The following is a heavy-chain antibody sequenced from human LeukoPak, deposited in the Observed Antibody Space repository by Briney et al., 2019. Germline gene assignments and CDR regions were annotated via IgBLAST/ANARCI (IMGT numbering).Heavy chain of an antibody. D-gene: IGHD3-10*01. J-gene: IGHJ4*02. CDR2: ISSSSSTI. V-gene: IGHV3-48*01. Sequence: GGSLRLSCAASGFTFSSYSMNWVRQAPGKGLEWVSYISSSSSTIYYADSVKGRFTISRDNGKNSLYLQMNSLRAEDTAVYYCTTGIFGEIVDYWGQGTLVTVSS. CDR1: GFTFSSYS. CDR3: TTGIFGEIVDY.